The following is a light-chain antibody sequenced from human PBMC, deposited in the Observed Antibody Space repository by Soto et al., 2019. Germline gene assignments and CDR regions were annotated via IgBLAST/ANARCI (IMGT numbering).Light chain of an antibody. V-gene: IGKV3-20*01. CDR1: QSLSSNY. CDR2: GAS. CDR3: EQYNSYPRT. J-gene: IGKJ1*01. Sequence: EIVLTQSPGTLSLSPGERATLSCRASQSLSSNYLAWYQQRPGQAPRLLIYGASTRATGIPDRFSGSGSGTDFTLTISRLEPDDFATCYCEQYNSYPRTFGQGTKVDIK.